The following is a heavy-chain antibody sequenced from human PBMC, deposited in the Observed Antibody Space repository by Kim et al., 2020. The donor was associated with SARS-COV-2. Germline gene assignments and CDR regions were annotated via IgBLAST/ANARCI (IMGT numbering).Heavy chain of an antibody. CDR1: GFHFSSSA. CDR3: ALFNNAFDI. D-gene: IGHD3-3*01. V-gene: IGHV3-30*04. J-gene: IGHJ3*02. CDR2: ISYDGSNT. Sequence: GGSLRLSCAASGFHFSSSAMHWVRQAPGKGLEWVSVISYDGSNTYHADSVKGRFTTSRDNSEKSVFLQLNSLRFEDTAVYYCALFNNAFDIWGQGT.